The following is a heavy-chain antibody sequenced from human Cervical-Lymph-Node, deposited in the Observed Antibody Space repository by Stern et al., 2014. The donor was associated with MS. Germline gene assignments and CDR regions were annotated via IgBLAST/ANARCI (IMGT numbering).Heavy chain of an antibody. CDR1: GFSVSIYG. Sequence: DQLVESGGGVVQPGRSLRLSCAASGFSVSIYGMHWVRQAPGKGLEWVATIWNDGRNKFYADSVKGRLTISRDNSKNTLDLQMNSLRDEDTAVYYCARGAVVDGIHGVDVWGQGTTVTVSS. V-gene: IGHV3-33*01. CDR3: ARGAVVDGIHGVDV. J-gene: IGHJ6*02. CDR2: IWNDGRNK. D-gene: IGHD2-2*01.